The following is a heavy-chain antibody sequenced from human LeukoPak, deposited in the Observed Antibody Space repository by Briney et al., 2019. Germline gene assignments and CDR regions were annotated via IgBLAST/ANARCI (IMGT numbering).Heavy chain of an antibody. J-gene: IGHJ4*02. CDR2: IYYSGST. V-gene: IGHV4-59*01. CDR3: ARAHLYSSSWYGIDY. CDR1: GGSISSYY. Sequence: SETLSLTCTVSGGSISSYYWSWIRQPPGKGLEWIGYIYYSGSTNYNPSLKSRVTMSVDTSKNQFSLKLSSVTAADTALYYCARAHLYSSSWYGIDYWGQGTLATVSS. D-gene: IGHD6-13*01.